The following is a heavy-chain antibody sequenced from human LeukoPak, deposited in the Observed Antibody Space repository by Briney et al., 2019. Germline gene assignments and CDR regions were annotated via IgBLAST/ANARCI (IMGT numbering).Heavy chain of an antibody. J-gene: IGHJ3*02. D-gene: IGHD6-6*01. CDR2: IRQDGSEK. V-gene: IGHV3-7*01. Sequence: PGGSLRLSCAASGFTFSAYGMVWVRQAPGKGLEWVASIRQDGSEKHYVDSVEGRFTISRDNAKNSLHLQMSSLRAEDTAVYYCAKGSSRPPNAFDIWGQGTLVTVSS. CDR3: AKGSSRPPNAFDI. CDR1: GFTFSAYG.